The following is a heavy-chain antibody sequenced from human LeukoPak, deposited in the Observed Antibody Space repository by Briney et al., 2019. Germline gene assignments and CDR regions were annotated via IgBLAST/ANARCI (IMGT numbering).Heavy chain of an antibody. CDR2: ISGSGGST. D-gene: IGHD2-15*01. CDR3: AKPKAGYCSGGSCYYDY. Sequence: GGSLRLSCAASGFTFSSYAMTWVRQAPGKGLEWVSAISGSGGSTYYADSVKGRFTISRDNPKNTLYLQMNSLRAEDTAVYYCAKPKAGYCSGGSCYYDYWGQGTLVTVSS. V-gene: IGHV3-23*01. J-gene: IGHJ4*02. CDR1: GFTFSSYA.